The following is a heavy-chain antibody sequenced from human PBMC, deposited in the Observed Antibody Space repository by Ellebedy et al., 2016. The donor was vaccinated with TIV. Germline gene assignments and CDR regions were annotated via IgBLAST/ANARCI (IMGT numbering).Heavy chain of an antibody. J-gene: IGHJ4*02. Sequence: GESLKISCAAFGFTFRNAWMNWVRQAPGKGLEWVGRIKSKGDGGTTDYAAPVKGRFTISRDDSKNTLFLEMNSLKIEDTAMFYCATGRDWFKYWGQGALVTVSS. CDR2: IKSKGDGGTT. D-gene: IGHD3-9*01. CDR3: ATGRDWFKY. CDR1: GFTFRNAW. V-gene: IGHV3-15*07.